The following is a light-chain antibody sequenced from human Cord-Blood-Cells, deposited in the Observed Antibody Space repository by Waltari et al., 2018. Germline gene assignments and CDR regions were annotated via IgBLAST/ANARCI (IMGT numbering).Light chain of an antibody. Sequence: SYVLTQPPSVSVAPGKTARITCGGNNIGSKSVHWYQQKPGQATVLVVYDDSDRPSGIPARCSGSNSGNTATLTISRVEAVDEADYYCQVWDSSSDHVVFGGGTKLTVL. CDR2: DDS. J-gene: IGLJ2*01. CDR1: NIGSKS. CDR3: QVWDSSSDHVV. V-gene: IGLV3-21*03.